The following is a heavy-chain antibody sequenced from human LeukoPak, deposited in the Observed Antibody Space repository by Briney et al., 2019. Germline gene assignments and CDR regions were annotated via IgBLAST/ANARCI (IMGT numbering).Heavy chain of an antibody. CDR2: ISGGGGST. D-gene: IGHD3-3*01. CDR3: AKDLTYYDFWSGYPTFDY. V-gene: IGHV3-23*01. Sequence: GGSLRLSCAASGFTFSSYAMSWVRQAPGKGLEWVSAISGGGGSTYYADSVKGRFTISRDNSKNTLYLQMNSLRAEDTAVYYCAKDLTYYDFWSGYPTFDYWGQGTLVTVSS. CDR1: GFTFSSYA. J-gene: IGHJ4*02.